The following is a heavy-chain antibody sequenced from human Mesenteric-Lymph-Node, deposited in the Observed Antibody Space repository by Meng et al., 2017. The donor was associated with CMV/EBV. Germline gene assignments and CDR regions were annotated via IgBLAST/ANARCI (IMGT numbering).Heavy chain of an antibody. D-gene: IGHD3-10*01. J-gene: IGHJ6*02. CDR3: AKDSDYGSGSYKDYHYYGMDV. V-gene: IGHV3-30*02. Sequence: GGSLRLSCAASGFTFSSYGMHWVRQAPGKGLEWVAFIRYDGSNKYYADSVKGRFTICRDNSKNTLYLQMNSLRAEDTAVFYCAKDSDYGSGSYKDYHYYGMDVWGQGTTVTVSS. CDR1: GFTFSSYG. CDR2: IRYDGSNK.